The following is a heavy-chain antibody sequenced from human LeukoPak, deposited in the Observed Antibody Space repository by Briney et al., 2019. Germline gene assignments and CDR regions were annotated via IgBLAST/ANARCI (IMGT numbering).Heavy chain of an antibody. CDR2: ISSSSSYI. J-gene: IGHJ5*02. CDR1: GFTFSSYS. Sequence: GGSLRLSCAASGFTFSSYSMNWVRQAPGKGLEWVSSISSSSSYIYYADSMKGRFTISRDNAKNSLYLQMNSLRAEDTAVYYCARDRRTGTRNGFDPWGQGTLVTVSS. D-gene: IGHD1-1*01. V-gene: IGHV3-21*01. CDR3: ARDRRTGTRNGFDP.